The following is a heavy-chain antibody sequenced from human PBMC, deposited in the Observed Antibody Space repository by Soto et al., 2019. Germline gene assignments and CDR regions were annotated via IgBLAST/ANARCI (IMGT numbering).Heavy chain of an antibody. CDR2: IYYSGNT. V-gene: IGHV4-30-4*01. CDR1: GGSISSGGSY. D-gene: IGHD2-2*01. CDR3: VRYCSTTKCPFDY. J-gene: IGHJ4*02. Sequence: SETLSLTSSVSGGSISSGGSYWGWIRQPAGKGLEWIGYIYYSGNTYFNPSLKSRVTLSVDTSKNQFSLNLSSVTAADTAVYYCVRYCSTTKCPFDYWGQGTLVTVSS.